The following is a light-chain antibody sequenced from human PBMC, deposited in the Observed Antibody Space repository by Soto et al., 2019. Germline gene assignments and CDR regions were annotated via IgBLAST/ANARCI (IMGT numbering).Light chain of an antibody. Sequence: EIVMTQPPATLSFSAAERSTLSFRASQSVSSSLAWYQQKPGQAPRLLIYGASARATGIPARFTGSGSGTEFTLTISSLQSEDFAVYYCQQYNNWPPITFGQGTRLEI. CDR3: QQYNNWPPIT. J-gene: IGKJ5*01. CDR1: QSVSSS. CDR2: GAS. V-gene: IGKV3-15*01.